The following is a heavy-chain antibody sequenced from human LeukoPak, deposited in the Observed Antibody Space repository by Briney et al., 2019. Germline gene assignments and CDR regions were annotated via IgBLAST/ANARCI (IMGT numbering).Heavy chain of an antibody. CDR1: GFTFSSYA. V-gene: IGHV3-23*01. Sequence: HPGGSLRLSCAASGFTFSSYAMSWVRQAPGKGLEWVSAISGSGGSTYYADSVKGRFTISRDNSKNTQYLQMNSLRAEDTAVYYCAKGSISGYYDFWSGCYFDYWGQGTLVTVSS. D-gene: IGHD3-3*01. CDR3: AKGSISGYYDFWSGCYFDY. CDR2: ISGSGGST. J-gene: IGHJ4*02.